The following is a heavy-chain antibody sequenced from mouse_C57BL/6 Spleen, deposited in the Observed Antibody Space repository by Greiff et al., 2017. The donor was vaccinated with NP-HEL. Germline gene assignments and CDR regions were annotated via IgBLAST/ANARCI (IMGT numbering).Heavy chain of an antibody. CDR1: GYTFTSYW. D-gene: IGHD3-2*02. CDR2: IDPSDSYT. V-gene: IGHV1-50*01. J-gene: IGHJ2*01. CDR3: ARSKVKNSSGYFDY. Sequence: QVQLKESGAELVKPGASVKLSCKASGYTFTSYWMQWVKQRPGQGLEWIGEIDPSDSYTNYNQKFKGKATLTVDTSSSTAYMQLSSLTSEDSAVYYCARSKVKNSSGYFDYWGQGTTLTVSS.